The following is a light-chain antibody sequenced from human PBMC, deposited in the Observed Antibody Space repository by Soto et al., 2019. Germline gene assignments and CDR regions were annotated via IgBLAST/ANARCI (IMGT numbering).Light chain of an antibody. CDR2: DVS. CDR1: SSEVGAYNY. V-gene: IGLV2-14*03. J-gene: IGLJ2*01. CDR3: NSFTTSSTLV. Sequence: QSVLTQPASVSGSPGQSITISCTGNSSEVGAYNYVSWYQRHPGKAPKLMIYDVSNRPSGVSNRFSGSKSGNTASLTISGLQAEDEADYYCNSFTTSSTLVFGGGTKVTVL.